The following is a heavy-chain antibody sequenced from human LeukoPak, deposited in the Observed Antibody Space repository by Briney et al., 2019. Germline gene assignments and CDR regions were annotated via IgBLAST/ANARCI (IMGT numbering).Heavy chain of an antibody. CDR3: ARGHRAPPYYHFYMDV. D-gene: IGHD3-10*01. Sequence: SETLSLTCTVSNVSMSTYYWSWIRQPPGKGLEWIGYLYHSGNINYNPSLKSRVLLSRDRSRHQFSLRLTSVTAADTAVYYCARGHRAPPYYHFYMDVWGEGTTVTVSS. CDR1: NVSMSTYY. V-gene: IGHV4-59*01. CDR2: LYHSGNI. J-gene: IGHJ6*03.